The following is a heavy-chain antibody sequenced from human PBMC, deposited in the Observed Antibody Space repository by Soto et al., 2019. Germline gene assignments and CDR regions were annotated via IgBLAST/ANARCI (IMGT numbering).Heavy chain of an antibody. CDR3: ARWVGGSMSDNSGKYDS. J-gene: IGHJ5*01. CDR2: VSYDGTKN. Sequence: QVQLVESGGGVAQPGTSLRLTCAGSGFTFSRNGMHGVRQAPGKGLAWVALVSYDGTKNSYVDSGKARFTIPRDNSENTRYLQMNSLGAEDTAVYYCARWVGGSMSDNSGKYDSWGQGTLVTVSS. D-gene: IGHD3-22*01. CDR1: GFTFSRNG. V-gene: IGHV3-30*03.